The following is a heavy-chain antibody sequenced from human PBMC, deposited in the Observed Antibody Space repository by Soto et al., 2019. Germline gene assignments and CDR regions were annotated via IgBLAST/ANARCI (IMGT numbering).Heavy chain of an antibody. J-gene: IGHJ6*02. V-gene: IGHV4-34*01. D-gene: IGHD4-4*01. Sequence: SETLSLTCAVYGGSFSGYYWSWIRQPPGKGLEWIGEINHSGSTNYNPSLKSRGTISVDTSKNQFSLKLSSVTAADTAVYYCARARHMTTXTTGPPSSYYGMDVWGQGTTVTVSS. CDR3: ARARHMTTXTTGPPSSYYGMDV. CDR1: GGSFSGYY. CDR2: INHSGST.